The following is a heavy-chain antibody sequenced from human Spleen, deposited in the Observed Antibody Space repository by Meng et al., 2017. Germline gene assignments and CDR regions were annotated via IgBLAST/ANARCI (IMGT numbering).Heavy chain of an antibody. V-gene: IGHV4-39*01. D-gene: IGHD1/OR15-1a*01. CDR1: GGSISSSCYY. CDR3: VRSRAWVRTGFDP. J-gene: IGHJ5*02. Sequence: QMQLQESGPGLVKPSETLSLTCTVTGGSISSSCYYWGWIRQPPGKGLEWIESVFYSGTTCYNPSLESRVTVSVDTSRSQFSLELTSVTAADTAVYYCVRSRAWVRTGFDPWGQGTLVTVSS. CDR2: VFYSGTT.